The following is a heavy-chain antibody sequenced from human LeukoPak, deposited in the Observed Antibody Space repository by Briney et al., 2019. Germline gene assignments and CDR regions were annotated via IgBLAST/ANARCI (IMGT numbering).Heavy chain of an antibody. D-gene: IGHD6-19*01. Sequence: PGGSLRLSCAASGFTFSSYSMNWVRQAPGKGLGWVSYISSNSSTIYYADSVKARFTISRDKAKNSLYLQMNSLRAEDTAVYYWAREMAGTGIDYWGQGTLVTVSS. V-gene: IGHV3-48*01. J-gene: IGHJ4*02. CDR3: AREMAGTGIDY. CDR2: ISSNSSTI. CDR1: GFTFSSYS.